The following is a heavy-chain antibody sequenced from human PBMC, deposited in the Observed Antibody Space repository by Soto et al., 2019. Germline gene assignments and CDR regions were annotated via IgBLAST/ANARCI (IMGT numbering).Heavy chain of an antibody. J-gene: IGHJ4*02. CDR3: AKQESDWNDHFDY. Sequence: GASVKVSCKASGGTFSSYAISWVRQAPGQGLEWMGGIIPIFGTANYAQKFQGRVTITADESTSTAYMELSSLRSEDTAVYYCAKQESDWNDHFDYWGQGTLVTVSS. CDR1: GGTFSSYA. D-gene: IGHD1-1*01. V-gene: IGHV1-69*13. CDR2: IIPIFGTA.